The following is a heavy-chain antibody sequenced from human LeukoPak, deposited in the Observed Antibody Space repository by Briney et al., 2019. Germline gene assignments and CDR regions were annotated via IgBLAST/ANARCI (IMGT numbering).Heavy chain of an antibody. D-gene: IGHD1-7*01. CDR3: ARQGGLGNYATGSWFDP. J-gene: IGHJ5*02. V-gene: IGHV3-33*01. CDR1: GFTFSNYG. Sequence: GGSLRLSGAGSGFTFSNYGMHWVRQAPGKGLEWVAVIWYERTNKYYADSVKGRFTISRDNSKNTLYLQMDSLRAEDTAMYYCARQGGLGNYATGSWFDPWGQGTLVTVSS. CDR2: IWYERTNK.